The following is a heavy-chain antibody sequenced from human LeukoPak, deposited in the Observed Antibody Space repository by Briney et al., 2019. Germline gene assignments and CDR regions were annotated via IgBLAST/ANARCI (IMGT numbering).Heavy chain of an antibody. CDR1: GFTFSNYE. Sequence: RGSLRVSCAASGFTFSNYEMNWVRQAPGKGLEWVSYISSSGNTIYYADSVKGRFTISRDNAKNSLYLQMNSLRAEDTAIYYCARDLYYGLSRFDYWGQGALCSVSS. J-gene: IGHJ4*02. CDR3: ARDLYYGLSRFDY. CDR2: ISSSGNTI. D-gene: IGHD3-10*01. V-gene: IGHV3-48*03.